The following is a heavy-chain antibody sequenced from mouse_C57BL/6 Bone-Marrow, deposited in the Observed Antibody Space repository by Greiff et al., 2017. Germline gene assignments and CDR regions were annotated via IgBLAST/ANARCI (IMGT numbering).Heavy chain of an antibody. V-gene: IGHV1-75*01. CDR1: GYTFTDYY. Sequence: QVQLQQSGPELVKPGASVKISCKASGYTFTDYYINWVKQRPGQGLEWIGWIFPGSGSTYYNEKFTGKATLTVDKSSSTAYMLHSSLTSEDSAVYFWARCGLGPYWYFDVWGTGTTVTVSS. CDR3: ARCGLGPYWYFDV. CDR2: IFPGSGST. D-gene: IGHD4-1*01. J-gene: IGHJ1*03.